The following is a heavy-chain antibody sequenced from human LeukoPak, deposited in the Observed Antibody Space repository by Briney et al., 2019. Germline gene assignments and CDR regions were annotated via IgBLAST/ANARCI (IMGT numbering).Heavy chain of an antibody. D-gene: IGHD3-10*01. Sequence: SGGSLRLSCAASGFTFSIYAMSWVRQAPGKGVEWVSAITPSGENAYYADSVKGRFTSSRDNSKNTLYLQMSSLRAEDTALYYCAKGGGSSWFDPWGQGTLVTVSS. CDR1: GFTFSIYA. CDR3: AKGGGSSWFDP. V-gene: IGHV3-23*01. J-gene: IGHJ5*02. CDR2: ITPSGENA.